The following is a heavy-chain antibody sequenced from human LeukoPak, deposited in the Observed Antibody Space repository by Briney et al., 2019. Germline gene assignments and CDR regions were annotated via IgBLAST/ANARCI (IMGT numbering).Heavy chain of an antibody. CDR2: IYTSGST. D-gene: IGHD6-19*01. CDR1: GGSFSSYY. CDR3: ARTRGWYEDWFDP. Sequence: SETLSLTCAVYGGSFSSYYWSWIRQPAGKGLEWIGRIYTSGSTNYNPSLKSRVTMSVDTSKNQFSLKLSSVTAADTAVYYCARTRGWYEDWFDPWGQGTLVTVSS. J-gene: IGHJ5*02. V-gene: IGHV4-59*10.